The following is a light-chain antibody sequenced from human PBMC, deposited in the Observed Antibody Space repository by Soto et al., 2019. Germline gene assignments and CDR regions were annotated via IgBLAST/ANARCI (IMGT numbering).Light chain of an antibody. CDR1: SSDVGGYNY. V-gene: IGLV2-14*01. Sequence: QPVLTQPASVSGSPGQAITISCTGTSSDVGGYNYVSWYQQHPRKAPKLMIYEVSNRPSGVSNRFSGSKSGNTASLTISGLQAEDEADYYCTSYTTSSTYVFGSGTKVTVL. CDR3: TSYTTSSTYV. CDR2: EVS. J-gene: IGLJ1*01.